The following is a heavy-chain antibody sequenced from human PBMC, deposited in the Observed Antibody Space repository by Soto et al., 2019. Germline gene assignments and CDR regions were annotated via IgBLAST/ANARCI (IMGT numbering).Heavy chain of an antibody. V-gene: IGHV4-31*03. CDR2: IYYSGST. CDR3: ASVRDSSGYYSDY. Sequence: PSETLSLTCTVSGGSISSGGYYWSWIRQHPGKGLEWIGYIYYSGSTYYNPSLKSRVTISVDTSKNQFSLKLSSVTAADTAVYYCASVRDSSGYYSDYWGQGTLVTVSS. J-gene: IGHJ4*02. D-gene: IGHD3-22*01. CDR1: GGSISSGGYY.